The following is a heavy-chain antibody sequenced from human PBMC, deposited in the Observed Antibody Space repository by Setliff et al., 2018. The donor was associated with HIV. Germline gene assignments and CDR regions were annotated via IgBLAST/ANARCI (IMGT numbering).Heavy chain of an antibody. CDR1: GGSFIGSSFQ. Sequence: SETLSLTCNVSGGSFIGSSFQSTWIRQPPGRGLEWIGDIAYSGTTVYTNYNPSLESRVTVSEDTSRHQFFLKLTSVTADDTGIYYCARGPPFAFWGQGLLVTVSS. J-gene: IGHJ4*02. V-gene: IGHV4-39*07. CDR2: IAYSGTTVYT. CDR3: ARGPPFAF.